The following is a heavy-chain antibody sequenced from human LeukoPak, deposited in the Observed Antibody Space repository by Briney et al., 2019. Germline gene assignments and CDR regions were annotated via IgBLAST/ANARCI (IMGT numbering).Heavy chain of an antibody. J-gene: IGHJ4*02. D-gene: IGHD6-6*01. V-gene: IGHV3-21*01. CDR3: VRDRLGGYSSSSGLSY. CDR1: GFTFSTYS. Sequence: GGSLRLSCAASGFTFSTYSMNWVRQAPGKGLEWVSSISGSSTYIYYADSVEGRFTISRDNAKNSLYLQMNSLRAEDTAVYYCVRDRLGGYSSSSGLSYWGQGTLVTVSS. CDR2: ISGSSTYI.